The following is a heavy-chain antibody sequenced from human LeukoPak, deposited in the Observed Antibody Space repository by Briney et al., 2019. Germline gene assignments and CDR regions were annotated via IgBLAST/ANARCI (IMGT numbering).Heavy chain of an antibody. J-gene: IGHJ4*02. V-gene: IGHV6-1*01. CDR2: TYYRSKWYT. D-gene: IGHD2-2*01. CDR1: GDSVSSNTAA. CDR3: ARDPPGDQGLDY. Sequence: SQTLSLTCAISGDSVSSNTAAWYWIRQSPSRGLEWLGRTYYRSKWYTDYAASVTSRITVNADTSKNQFSLQLNSVTPEDTAVYCCARDPPGDQGLDYWGQGTLVTVSS.